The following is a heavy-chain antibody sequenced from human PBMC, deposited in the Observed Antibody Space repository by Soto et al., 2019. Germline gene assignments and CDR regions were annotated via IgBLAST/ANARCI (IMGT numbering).Heavy chain of an antibody. CDR1: GLTISSASYY. J-gene: IGHJ4*02. CDR2: IYYNGST. CDR3: ARYRTSGSRSKFDY. V-gene: IGHV4-31*03. Sequence: PSETLSLTCSVSGLTISSASYYWSWIRQHPGKGLEWVGNIYYNGSTYYSPSLKSRLTVWLDTSKNQFSLRLTSVTAADTAVYYCARYRTSGSRSKFDYWGRGTLVTVSS. D-gene: IGHD6-13*01.